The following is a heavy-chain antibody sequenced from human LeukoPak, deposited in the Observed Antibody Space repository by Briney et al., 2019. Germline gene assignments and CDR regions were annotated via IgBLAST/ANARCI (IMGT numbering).Heavy chain of an antibody. D-gene: IGHD3-10*01. J-gene: IGHJ5*02. CDR2: IYYSGRT. CDR1: GGSISSSSYY. CDR3: ARRGGANWFDP. Sequence: SETLSLTCTVSGGSISSSSYYWGWIRQPPGKGLEWIGSIYYSGRTYYNPSLKSRVTISVDTSKNQFSLKPSSVTAADTAVYYCARRGGANWFDPWGQGTLVTVSS. V-gene: IGHV4-39*01.